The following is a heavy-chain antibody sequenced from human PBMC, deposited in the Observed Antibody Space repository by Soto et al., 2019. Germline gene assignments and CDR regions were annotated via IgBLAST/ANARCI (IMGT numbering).Heavy chain of an antibody. D-gene: IGHD3-10*01. V-gene: IGHV4-34*01. CDR1: GGSFSGYY. Sequence: PSETLSLTCAVYGGSFSGYYWSWIRQPPGKGLEWIGEINHSGSTNYNPSLKSRVTISVDTSKNQFSLKLSSVTAADTAVYYCARTGDSYYYGSGSYYMFDYWGQGTLVTVSS. J-gene: IGHJ4*02. CDR2: INHSGST. CDR3: ARTGDSYYYGSGSYYMFDY.